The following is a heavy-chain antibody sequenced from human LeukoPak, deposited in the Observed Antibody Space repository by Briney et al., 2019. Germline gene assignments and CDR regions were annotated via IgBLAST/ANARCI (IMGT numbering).Heavy chain of an antibody. Sequence: SETLSLTCTVSGGSVSSHYWSWIRQPPGKGLEWIGYIYYSGSTNYNPSLTSRVTISVDTSKNQFSLKLTSVTAADTAVYYCARLSRNSGYDLPDSWGQGTLVTVSS. CDR3: ARLSRNSGYDLPDS. CDR1: GGSVSSHY. V-gene: IGHV4-59*02. D-gene: IGHD5-12*01. J-gene: IGHJ4*02. CDR2: IYYSGST.